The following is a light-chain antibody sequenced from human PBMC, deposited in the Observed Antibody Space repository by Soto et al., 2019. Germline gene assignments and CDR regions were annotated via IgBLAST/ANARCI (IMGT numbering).Light chain of an antibody. CDR3: TAWDDSLTARV. CDR2: NNN. CDR1: TSNIGSNS. J-gene: IGLJ3*02. Sequence: QSVLTQPPSASGTPGQSVTISCSGSTSNIGSNSVHWYQHLPGMSPKLLIYNNNQRPSGVPERFSGSKSGTSASLAISGLQSDDESDYYCTAWDDSLTARVFGGGTKLTVL. V-gene: IGLV1-44*01.